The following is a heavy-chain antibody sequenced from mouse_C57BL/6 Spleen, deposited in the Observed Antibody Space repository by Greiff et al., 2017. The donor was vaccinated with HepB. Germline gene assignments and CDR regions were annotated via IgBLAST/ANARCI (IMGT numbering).Heavy chain of an antibody. CDR3: ARDGKLGTNYFDY. J-gene: IGHJ2*01. D-gene: IGHD4-1*01. Sequence: VKLMESGPELVKPGASVKISCKASGYTFTDYYINWVKQRPGQGLEWIGWIFPGSGSTYYNEKFKGKATLTVDKSSSTAYMLLSSLTSEDSAVYFCARDGKLGTNYFDYWGQGTTLTVSS. V-gene: IGHV1-75*01. CDR1: GYTFTDYY. CDR2: IFPGSGST.